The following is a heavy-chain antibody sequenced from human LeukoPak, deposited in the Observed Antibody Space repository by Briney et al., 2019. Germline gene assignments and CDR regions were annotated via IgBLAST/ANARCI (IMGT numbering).Heavy chain of an antibody. CDR1: GFTFDDYG. J-gene: IGHJ3*02. CDR3: AREDEEGYGGAFDI. Sequence: GGSLRLSCAASGFTFDDYGMSWVRQAPGKGLEWVSGINWNGGSTGYADSVKGRFTISRDNAKNSLYLQMNSLRAEDTALYYCAREDEEGYGGAFDIWSQGTMVTVSS. CDR2: INWNGGST. V-gene: IGHV3-20*04. D-gene: IGHD4-23*01.